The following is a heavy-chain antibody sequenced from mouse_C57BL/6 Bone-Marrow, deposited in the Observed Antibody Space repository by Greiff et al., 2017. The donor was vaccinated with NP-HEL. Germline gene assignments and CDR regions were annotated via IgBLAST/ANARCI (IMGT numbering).Heavy chain of an antibody. CDR1: GFNFKDDY. CDR2: IDPENGDT. V-gene: IGHV14-4*01. J-gene: IGHJ3*01. CDR3: TFDGYYVPFAY. D-gene: IGHD2-3*01. Sequence: VQLQQSGAELVRPGASVKLSCTASGFNFKDDYMHWVKQRPEQGLEWIGWIDPENGDTEYASKFQGKATITADTSSNTAYLQLSSLTSEDTAVYYCTFDGYYVPFAYWGQGTLVTVSA.